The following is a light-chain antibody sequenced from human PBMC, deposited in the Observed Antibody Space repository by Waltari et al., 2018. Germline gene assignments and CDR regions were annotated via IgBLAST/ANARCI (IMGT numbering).Light chain of an antibody. CDR1: QSVTGSY. J-gene: IGKJ1*01. CDR2: GAT. V-gene: IGKV3-20*01. CDR3: QQYGDSRWT. Sequence: ETVLTQSPGTLSLSPGERASLSCRASQSVTGSYITWYQKRPGQAPRLLIYGATNRATGIPDRFSGSRSGKEFTLTISRLERDDFAVYYCQQYGDSRWTFGQGTKVEIK.